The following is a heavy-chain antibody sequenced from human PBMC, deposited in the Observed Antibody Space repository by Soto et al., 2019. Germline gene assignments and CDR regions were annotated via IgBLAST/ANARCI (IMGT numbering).Heavy chain of an antibody. V-gene: IGHV4-31*03. CDR1: GVSISSGGYY. CDR2: IYYSGST. D-gene: IGHD5-12*01. Sequence: PSATLSLTCTVSGVSISSGGYYWILIRQHPGKGLEWIGYIYYSGSTYYNPSLKSRVTISVDTSKNQFSLKLSSVTAADTAVCYCARARVEMAKRRLVDYWGQGTLVTVSS. CDR3: ARARVEMAKRRLVDY. J-gene: IGHJ4*02.